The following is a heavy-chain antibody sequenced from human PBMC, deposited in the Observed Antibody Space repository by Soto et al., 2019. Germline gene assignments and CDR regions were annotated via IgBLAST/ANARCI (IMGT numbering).Heavy chain of an antibody. CDR2: IYWDDDK. CDR3: AHTVGLVVVTSEDEYFQH. CDR1: GFSLSTSGVG. V-gene: IGHV2-5*02. J-gene: IGHJ1*01. Sequence: GSGPTLVNPTQTLTLTCTFSGFSLSTSGVGVGWIRQPPGKALEWLAVIYWDDDKGYSPSLKNRLTITKDTSKNQVVLTMTNMDPVDTATYYCAHTVGLVVVTSEDEYFQHWGQGTQVTGSS. D-gene: IGHD2-15*01.